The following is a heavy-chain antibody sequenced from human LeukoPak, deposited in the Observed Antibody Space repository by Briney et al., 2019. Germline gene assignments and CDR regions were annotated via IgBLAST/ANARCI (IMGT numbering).Heavy chain of an antibody. Sequence: SETLSLTCSVSGGSVSNYYWSWIRQPPGKGLEWIGYVYYTGSTNYNPPLKSRVTVFEDKSKNQFSLRLYSVTVADTAVYYCARHFAYSSSSYFDYWGQGSLVTVSS. D-gene: IGHD6-6*01. CDR1: GGSVSNYY. V-gene: IGHV4-59*08. J-gene: IGHJ4*02. CDR3: ARHFAYSSSSYFDY. CDR2: VYYTGST.